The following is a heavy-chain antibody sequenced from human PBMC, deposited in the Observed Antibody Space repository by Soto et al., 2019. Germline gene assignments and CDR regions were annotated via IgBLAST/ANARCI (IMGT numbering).Heavy chain of an antibody. Sequence: PSETLSLTCTVSGGSISSGGYYWNWIRQHPGKGLEWIGYINYSGSTYYNPSLKSRVTISVDTSKNQFSLKLSSVTAADTAVYYCARSPHYDTLSGDYKPAWFDPWGQGTLVTVSS. CDR3: ARSPHYDTLSGDYKPAWFDP. CDR1: GGSISSGGYY. CDR2: INYSGST. V-gene: IGHV4-31*03. J-gene: IGHJ5*02. D-gene: IGHD3-9*01.